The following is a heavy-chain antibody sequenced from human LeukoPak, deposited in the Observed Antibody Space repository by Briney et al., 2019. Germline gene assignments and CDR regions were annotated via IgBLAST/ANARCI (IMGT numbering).Heavy chain of an antibody. Sequence: SVKVSCKTSGYTFSNYYMHWVRQAPGQGLEWMGGIIPIFGTANYAQKFQGRVTITADESTSTAYMELSSLRSEDTAVYYCAREPMVSAAFDIWGQGTMVTVSS. CDR3: AREPMVSAAFDI. D-gene: IGHD3-10*01. V-gene: IGHV1-69*13. J-gene: IGHJ3*02. CDR2: IIPIFGTA. CDR1: GYTFSNYY.